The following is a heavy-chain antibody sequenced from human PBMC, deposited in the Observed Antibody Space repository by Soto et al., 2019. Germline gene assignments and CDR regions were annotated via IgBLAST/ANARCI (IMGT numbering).Heavy chain of an antibody. Sequence: ASVKGSCKASGGTFSSYAISWVRQAPGQGLEWMGGIIPIFGTANYAQKFQGRVTITADESTSTAYMELSSLRSEDTAVYYCASPPIEYSSNPDVFDIWGQGTMVTVSS. V-gene: IGHV1-69*13. J-gene: IGHJ3*02. D-gene: IGHD6-6*01. CDR3: ASPPIEYSSNPDVFDI. CDR2: IIPIFGTA. CDR1: GGTFSSYA.